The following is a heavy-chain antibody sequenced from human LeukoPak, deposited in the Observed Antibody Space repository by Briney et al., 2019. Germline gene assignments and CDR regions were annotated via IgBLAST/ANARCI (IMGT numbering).Heavy chain of an antibody. V-gene: IGHV1-8*01. J-gene: IGHJ5*02. D-gene: IGHD2-2*01. CDR2: MNPNSGNT. CDR1: GYTFTSYD. Sequence: ASVKVSCKASGYTFTSYDINWVRQATGQGLEWMGWMNPNSGNTGYAQKFQGRVTMTRNTSISTAYMELSSLRSEDTAVYYCARGGIVVVLAAYNWFDPWGQGTLVTVSS. CDR3: ARGGIVVVLAAYNWFDP.